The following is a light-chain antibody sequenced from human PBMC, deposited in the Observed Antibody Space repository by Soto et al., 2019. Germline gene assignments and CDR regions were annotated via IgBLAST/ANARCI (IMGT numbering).Light chain of an antibody. CDR2: AAS. J-gene: IGKJ4*01. CDR1: QGIKNY. V-gene: IGKV1-9*01. Sequence: DIQLTQSPSFLSASVGDRVTITCRASQGIKNYLAWYQQKPGKGPNLLIYAASTLQSGVPSRFSGRVSATEVTLTISRLQPEDRANYYCQQLNSYPHTFGGGTKVEIK. CDR3: QQLNSYPHT.